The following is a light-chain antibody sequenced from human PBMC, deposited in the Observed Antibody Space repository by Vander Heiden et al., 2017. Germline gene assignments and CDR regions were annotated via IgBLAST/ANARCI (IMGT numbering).Light chain of an antibody. V-gene: IGLV1-44*01. J-gene: IGLJ1*01. CDR3: AAWDDSLNGYV. Sequence: VLTHPPSASGTPGQRVAISCSGSSSNIGSNTVNWYQQLPGTAPKLLIYSNKQRPSGVPDRFSGSKSGTSASLAISGLQSEDEADYYCAAWDDSLNGYVFGTGTKVTVL. CDR1: SSNIGSNT. CDR2: SNK.